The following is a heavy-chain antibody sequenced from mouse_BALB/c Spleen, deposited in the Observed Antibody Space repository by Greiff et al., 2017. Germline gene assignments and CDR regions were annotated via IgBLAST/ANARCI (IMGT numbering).Heavy chain of an antibody. Sequence: VQLKESGPGLVAPSQSLSITCTVSGFSLTSYGVHWVRQPPGKGLEWLGVIWAGGSTNYNSALMSRLSISKDNSKSQVFLKMNSLQTDDTAMYYCASSMITTAWFAYWGQGTLVTVSA. V-gene: IGHV2-9*02. D-gene: IGHD2-4*01. CDR2: IWAGGST. CDR1: GFSLTSYG. J-gene: IGHJ3*01. CDR3: ASSMITTAWFAY.